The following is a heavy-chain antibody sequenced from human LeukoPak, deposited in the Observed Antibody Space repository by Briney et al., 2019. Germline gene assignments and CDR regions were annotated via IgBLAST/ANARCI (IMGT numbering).Heavy chain of an antibody. V-gene: IGHV3-23*01. Sequence: PGGSLRLSCAASGFTFSSYAMSWVRQAPGKGLEWVSAISGSGGSTYYADSVKGRFTISRDNSKNTLYLQMNSLRAEDTAVYYCARGTHRRTVDWFDPGAREPWSPSPQ. D-gene: IGHD2-15*01. CDR2: ISGSGGST. J-gene: IGHJ5*02. CDR1: GFTFSSYA. CDR3: ARGTHRRTVDWFDP.